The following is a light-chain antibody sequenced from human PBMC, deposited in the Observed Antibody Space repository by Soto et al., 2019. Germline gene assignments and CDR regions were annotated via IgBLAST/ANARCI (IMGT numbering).Light chain of an antibody. CDR3: QQSYSTPRT. J-gene: IGKJ1*01. V-gene: IGKV1-39*01. Sequence: DIQMTQSPSSLSGSVGDRVTITCRASQSISSYLHWYQQKPGKAPKLLIYAASNLESGVPSRFSGSGSGTDFTLTISSLQSEDFATYYCQQSYSTPRTFGQGTKVDIK. CDR1: QSISSY. CDR2: AAS.